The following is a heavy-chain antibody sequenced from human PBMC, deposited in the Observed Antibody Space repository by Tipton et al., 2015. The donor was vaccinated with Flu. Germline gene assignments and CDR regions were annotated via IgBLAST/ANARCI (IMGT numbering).Heavy chain of an antibody. CDR3: AKHYPDSSGSYGLFDY. CDR1: GFTFSSSA. J-gene: IGHJ4*02. CDR2: ISDSGGIT. D-gene: IGHD3-22*01. V-gene: IGHV3-23*01. Sequence: SLRLSCAASGFTFSSSAMSWVRQAPGKGLEWVSTISDSGGITYSADSVKGRFTISRDNSKNTLYLQMNTLRAEDTAVYYCAKHYPDSSGSYGLFDYWGQGTLVTVSS.